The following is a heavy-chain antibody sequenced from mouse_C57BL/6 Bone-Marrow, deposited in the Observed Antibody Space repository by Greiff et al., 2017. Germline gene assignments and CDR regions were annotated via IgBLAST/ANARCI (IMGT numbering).Heavy chain of an antibody. CDR3: TRAFYYYGSSPWFAY. CDR1: GYTFTSYW. J-gene: IGHJ3*01. V-gene: IGHV1-5*01. Sequence: DVKLQESGTVLARPGASVKMSCKTSGYTFTSYWMHWVKQRPGQGLEWIGAISPGNSDTSYNQKFKGKAKLTAVTSASTAYMELSSLTNEDSAVYYCTRAFYYYGSSPWFAYWGQGTLVTVSA. D-gene: IGHD1-1*01. CDR2: ISPGNSDT.